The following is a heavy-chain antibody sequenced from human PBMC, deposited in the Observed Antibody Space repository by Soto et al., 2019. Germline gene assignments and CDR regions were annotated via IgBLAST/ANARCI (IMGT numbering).Heavy chain of an antibody. CDR3: AREGQAYYYYGMDV. CDR1: GFTVSSNY. V-gene: IGHV3-53*01. CDR2: IYSGGST. Sequence: GGSLRLSCAASGFTVSSNYMSWVRQAPGKGLEWVSVIYSGGSTYYADSVKGRFTISRDNSKNTLYLQMNSLRAEDTAVYYCAREGQAYYYYGMDVWGQGTTVTVSS. J-gene: IGHJ6*02.